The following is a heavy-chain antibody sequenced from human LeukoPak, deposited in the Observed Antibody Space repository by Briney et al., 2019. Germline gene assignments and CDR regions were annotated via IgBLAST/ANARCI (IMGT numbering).Heavy chain of an antibody. CDR1: GYTFTSYD. D-gene: IGHD7-27*01. Sequence: ASVKVSCKASGYTFTSYDINWVRQATGQGLEWMGWISAYNGNTNYAQKLQGRVTMTTDTSTSTAYMELRSLRSDDTAVYYCASLGYYYGMDVWGQGTTVTVSS. V-gene: IGHV1-18*01. J-gene: IGHJ6*02. CDR3: ASLGYYYGMDV. CDR2: ISAYNGNT.